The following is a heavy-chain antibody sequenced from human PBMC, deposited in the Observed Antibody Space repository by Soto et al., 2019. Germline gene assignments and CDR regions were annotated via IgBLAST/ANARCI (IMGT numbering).Heavy chain of an antibody. Sequence: SETLSLTCAVYGGSFSGYYWSWIRQPPEKGLEWNGEINNSGGTNYNLSLKSRVTISVDTSKNQFSLNLISVTAADTAVYYCARDSTGYSSGWYKEEGFDYWGRGTRVTVSS. D-gene: IGHD6-19*01. CDR3: ARDSTGYSSGWYKEEGFDY. CDR2: INNSGGT. CDR1: GGSFSGYY. J-gene: IGHJ4*02. V-gene: IGHV4-34*01.